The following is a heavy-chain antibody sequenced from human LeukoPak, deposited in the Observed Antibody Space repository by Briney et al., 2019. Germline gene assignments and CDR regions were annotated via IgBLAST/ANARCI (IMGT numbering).Heavy chain of an antibody. CDR3: ARHMRGGDI. Sequence: PSETLSLTCIVSGGSISNYYWSWIRQPPGKGLEWIGYIYYSGSTNYNPSLKSRVTISVDTSKNQFSLKLSSVTAADTAVYYCARHMRGGDIWGQGTMVTVSS. D-gene: IGHD3-16*01. CDR2: IYYSGST. V-gene: IGHV4-59*08. J-gene: IGHJ3*02. CDR1: GGSISNYY.